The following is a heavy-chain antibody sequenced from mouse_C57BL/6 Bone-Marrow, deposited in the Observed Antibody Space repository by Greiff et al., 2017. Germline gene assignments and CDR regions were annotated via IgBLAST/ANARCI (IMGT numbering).Heavy chain of an antibody. J-gene: IGHJ2*01. CDR1: GYTFTDYY. CDR3: ARETTVVAHFDY. CDR2: INPNNGGT. D-gene: IGHD1-1*01. V-gene: IGHV1-26*01. Sequence: VQLQQSGPELVKPGASVKISCKASGYTFTDYYMNWVKQSHGKSLEWIGDINPNNGGTSYNQKFKGKATLTVDKSSSTAYMELRSLTSEDSAVYYCARETTVVAHFDYWGQGTTLTVSS.